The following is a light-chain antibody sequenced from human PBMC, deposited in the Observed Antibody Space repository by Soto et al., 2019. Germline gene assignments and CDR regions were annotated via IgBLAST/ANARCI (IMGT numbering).Light chain of an antibody. V-gene: IGKV3D-20*02. CDR3: QQRSNWPT. Sequence: EIVLTQSPGTLSLSPGERATLSCRASRSVSSSYLAWYQQRPGQAPRLLINRASNRATGIPARFSGSGSGTDFTLTISSLEPEDFAVYYCQQRSNWPTFGQGTLLEI. CDR1: RSVSSSY. CDR2: RAS. J-gene: IGKJ5*01.